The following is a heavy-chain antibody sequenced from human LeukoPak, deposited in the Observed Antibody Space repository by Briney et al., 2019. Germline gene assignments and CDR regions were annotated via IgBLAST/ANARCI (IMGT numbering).Heavy chain of an antibody. CDR3: ERESCSGGTCYVDY. J-gene: IGHJ4*02. Sequence: GGSLRLSCAATGFMFSSYSMHWVRQAPGKGLEWVSYISNSGGTIYYADSVKGRFTISRDNAKNSLYLQMSSLRDEDTAVYYCERESCSGGTCYVDYWGQGTLVTVSS. CDR2: ISNSGGTI. CDR1: GFMFSSYS. V-gene: IGHV3-48*02. D-gene: IGHD2-15*01.